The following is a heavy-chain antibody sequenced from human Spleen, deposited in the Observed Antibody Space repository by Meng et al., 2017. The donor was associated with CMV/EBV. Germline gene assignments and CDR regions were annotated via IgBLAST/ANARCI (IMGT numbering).Heavy chain of an antibody. CDR2: ISIIDTT. CDR1: GFTFSTYA. J-gene: IGHJ4*02. Sequence: GGSLRLSCAASGFTFSTYAMTWVRQAPGKGLEWVSIISIIDTTYYTDSVKGRFTISRDNSKNTLSLQMNNLRADDTAVYYCAKGRSSSSWYGPLDSWGQGTLVTVSS. V-gene: IGHV3-23*01. D-gene: IGHD6-13*01. CDR3: AKGRSSSSWYGPLDS.